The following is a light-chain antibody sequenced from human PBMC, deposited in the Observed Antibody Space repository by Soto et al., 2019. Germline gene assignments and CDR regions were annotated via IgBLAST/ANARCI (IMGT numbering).Light chain of an antibody. CDR2: GAS. V-gene: IGKV3-15*01. CDR3: HQYGTAPWT. J-gene: IGKJ1*01. CDR1: QSVSSN. Sequence: EIVMTQSPATRSVSPGERATLSCRASQSVSSNLAWYQQKPGQAPRLLIYGASTRATGIPARFSGSGSGTDFTLTISRLEPEDFAVYYCHQYGTAPWTFGQGTKVDIK.